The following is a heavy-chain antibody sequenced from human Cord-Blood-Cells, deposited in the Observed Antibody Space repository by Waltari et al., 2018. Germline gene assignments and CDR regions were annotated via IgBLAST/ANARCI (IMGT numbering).Heavy chain of an antibody. V-gene: IGHV4-34*01. CDR2: INHSGST. CDR1: GGSFSGYY. D-gene: IGHD7-27*01. J-gene: IGHJ4*02. Sequence: QVQLQQWGAGLLKPSETLSLTCAVYGGSFSGYYWSWIRQAPGKGLEWIGEINHSGSTNYNPSLKSRVTISVDTSKNQFSLKLSSVTAADTAVYYCARAPLTGYYFDYWGQGTLVTVSS. CDR3: ARAPLTGYYFDY.